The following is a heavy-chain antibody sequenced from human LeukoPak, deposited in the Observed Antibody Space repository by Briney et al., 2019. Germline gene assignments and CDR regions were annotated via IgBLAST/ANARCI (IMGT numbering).Heavy chain of an antibody. D-gene: IGHD3-16*01. CDR2: ISYDGSSK. V-gene: IGHV3-30*04. Sequence: GGSLRLSCAASGFTFSTYAMHWVRQAPGKGLEWVAVISYDGSSKYYADSVKGRFTISRDNAKNTLYLQMNSLRAEDTAVYYCARGRGSYCDYWGQGTLVTVSS. CDR3: ARGRGSYCDY. J-gene: IGHJ4*02. CDR1: GFTFSTYA.